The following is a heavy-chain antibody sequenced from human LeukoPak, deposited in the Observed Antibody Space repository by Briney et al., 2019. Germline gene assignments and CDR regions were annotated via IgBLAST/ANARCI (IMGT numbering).Heavy chain of an antibody. CDR3: ATGGWYVY. Sequence: ASVKVSCKVSGYTLTELSMHWVRQAPGKGLEWMGGFDPEDGETIYAQKFQGRVTVTEDTSTDTAYMEPSSLRSEDTAVYYCATGGWYVYWGQGTLVTVSS. CDR2: FDPEDGET. CDR1: GYTLTELS. D-gene: IGHD6-19*01. V-gene: IGHV1-24*01. J-gene: IGHJ4*02.